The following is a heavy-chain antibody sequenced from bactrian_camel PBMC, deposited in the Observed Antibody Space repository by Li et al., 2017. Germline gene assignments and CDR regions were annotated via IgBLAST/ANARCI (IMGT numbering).Heavy chain of an antibody. Sequence: VQLVESGGGTVQPGGSLRLSCAASRFTFSSNAMTWVRLAPGKGLEWVSGIYGGGFSTWYADSVKDRFTISRNNANNTLYLELNSLKPEDTAMYYCANYVWFGDGTLIKGLRYWGQGTQVTVS. CDR2: IYGGGFST. CDR3: ANYVWFGDGTLIKGLRY. D-gene: IGHD1*01. J-gene: IGHJ4*01. CDR1: RFTFSSNA. V-gene: IGHV3S42*01.